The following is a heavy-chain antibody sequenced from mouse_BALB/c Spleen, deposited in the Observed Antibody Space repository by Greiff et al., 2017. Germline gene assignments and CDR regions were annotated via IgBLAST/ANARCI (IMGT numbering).Heavy chain of an antibody. CDR3: ARGYYGSTFAY. D-gene: IGHD1-1*01. Sequence: EVQLVESGGGLVKPGGSLKLSCAASGFTFSSYAMSWVRQTPEKRLEWVASISSGGSTYYPDSVKGRFTISRDNARNILYLQMSSLRSEDTAMYYCARGYYGSTFAYWGQGTLVTVSA. J-gene: IGHJ3*01. CDR2: ISSGGST. V-gene: IGHV5-6-5*01. CDR1: GFTFSSYA.